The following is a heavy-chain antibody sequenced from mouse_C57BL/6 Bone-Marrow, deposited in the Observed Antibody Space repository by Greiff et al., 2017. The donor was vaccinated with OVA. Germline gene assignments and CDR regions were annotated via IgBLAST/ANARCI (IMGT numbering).Heavy chain of an antibody. D-gene: IGHD1-1*01. J-gene: IGHJ1*03. CDR2: IYYSGTI. CDR3: ARERESGVATWWYFDV. CDR1: GISITTGNYR. Sequence: EVKLQESGPGLVKPSQTVFLTCTVTGISITTGNYRWSWIRQFPGNKLEWIGYIYYSGTITYNPSLTSRTTITRDTPKNQFFLEMNSLTAEDTATYYCARERESGVATWWYFDVWGTGTTVTVSS. V-gene: IGHV3-5*01.